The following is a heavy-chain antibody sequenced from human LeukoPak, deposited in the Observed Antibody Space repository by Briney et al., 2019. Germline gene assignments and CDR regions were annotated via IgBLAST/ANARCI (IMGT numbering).Heavy chain of an antibody. CDR3: ARVRRLVSSDYSISSGMDV. D-gene: IGHD3-22*01. J-gene: IGHJ6*02. CDR1: GYTFTTHS. V-gene: IGHV5-51*01. Sequence: GQSLKISCQGSGYTFTTHSIAWVRQMPGKGLEWLGIIYPGDSDTRYSPAFHGQVIISADESISTAYLHWSNLRASDTAIYFCARVRRLVSSDYSISSGMDVWGQGTTVTAS. CDR2: IYPGDSDT.